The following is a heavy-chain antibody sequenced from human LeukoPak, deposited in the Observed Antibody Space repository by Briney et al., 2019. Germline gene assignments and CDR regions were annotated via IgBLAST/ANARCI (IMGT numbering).Heavy chain of an antibody. CDR2: ISSSSSTI. Sequence: PGGSLRLSCAASGFTFSSYSMNWVRQAPGKGLEWVSYISSSSSTIYYADSVKGRFTISRDNAKNSLYLQMNSLRAEDSAVYYCARGVREWELLDLFDYWGQGTLVTVSS. D-gene: IGHD1-26*01. CDR3: ARGVREWELLDLFDY. J-gene: IGHJ4*02. CDR1: GFTFSSYS. V-gene: IGHV3-48*04.